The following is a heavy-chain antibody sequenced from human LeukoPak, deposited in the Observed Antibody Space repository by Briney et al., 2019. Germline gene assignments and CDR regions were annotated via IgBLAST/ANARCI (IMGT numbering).Heavy chain of an antibody. CDR2: ISWNSGSI. J-gene: IGHJ4*02. CDR1: GFTFDDYA. D-gene: IGHD2-15*01. V-gene: IGHV3-9*01. CDR3: AKETGGPIDY. Sequence: GGSLSLSCAASGFTFDDYAMHWVRQAPGKGLEWVSGISWNSGSIGYAESVKGRFTISRDNAKNSLYLQMNSLRAEDTALYYCAKETGGPIDYWGQGTLVTVSS.